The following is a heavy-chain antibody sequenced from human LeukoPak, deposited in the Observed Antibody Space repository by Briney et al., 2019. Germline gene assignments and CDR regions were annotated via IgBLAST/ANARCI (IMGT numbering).Heavy chain of an antibody. CDR2: ISAYNGNT. V-gene: IGHV1-18*01. J-gene: IGHJ4*02. CDR1: GYTITSYG. Sequence: ASVKVSCKASGYTITSYGISWVRQAPGQGLEWMGWISAYNGNTNYAQKLQGRVTMTTDTSTSTAYMELRSLRSDDTAVYYCARGISGYDSGVLGYWGQGTLVTVSS. D-gene: IGHD5-12*01. CDR3: ARGISGYDSGVLGY.